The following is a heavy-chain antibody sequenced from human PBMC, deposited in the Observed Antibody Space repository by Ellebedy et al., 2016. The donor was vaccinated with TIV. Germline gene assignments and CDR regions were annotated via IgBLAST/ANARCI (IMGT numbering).Heavy chain of an antibody. CDR3: ARRATVSYYGIDL. Sequence: GESLKISCAASGFTFTSYAMHWVRQAPGKGLEWVAIVSYDGINKYYADSVRGRFTISRDNSKSTLFLQMNSLRVEDTALYYCARRATVSYYGIDLWGQGTTVTVSS. CDR2: VSYDGINK. V-gene: IGHV3-30-3*01. D-gene: IGHD3-10*01. CDR1: GFTFTSYA. J-gene: IGHJ6*02.